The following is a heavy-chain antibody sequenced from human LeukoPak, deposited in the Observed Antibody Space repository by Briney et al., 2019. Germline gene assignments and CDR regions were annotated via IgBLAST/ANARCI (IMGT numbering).Heavy chain of an antibody. CDR2: IYYSGNT. Sequence: ASETLSLTCTVSGGSISSYYWSWIRQPPGKGLEWIGDIYYSGNTNYNPSLKSRVTISVDTSKNQFSLKLSSVTAADSAVYYCASDPTAPTGYWGQGTLVTVSS. V-gene: IGHV4-59*08. CDR3: ASDPTAPTGY. D-gene: IGHD4-17*01. J-gene: IGHJ4*02. CDR1: GGSISSYY.